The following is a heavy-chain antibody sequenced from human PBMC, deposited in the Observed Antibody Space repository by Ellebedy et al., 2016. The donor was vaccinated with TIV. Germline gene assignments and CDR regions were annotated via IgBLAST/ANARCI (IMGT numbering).Heavy chain of an antibody. Sequence: ASVKVSCKASGYTFTSYDVNWVRQAAGQGLEWMGWINPNSGNTGYAQKFQGRVTMTRNTSISTVYMELSSLRSDDTAVYYCARDRWVDYGDYYYYYGMDVWGQGTAVTVSS. CDR3: ARDRWVDYGDYYYYYGMDV. CDR1: GYTFTSYD. CDR2: INPNSGNT. J-gene: IGHJ6*02. V-gene: IGHV1-8*01. D-gene: IGHD4-17*01.